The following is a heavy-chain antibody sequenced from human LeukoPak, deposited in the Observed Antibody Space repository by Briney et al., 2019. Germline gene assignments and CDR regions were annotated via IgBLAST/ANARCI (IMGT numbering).Heavy chain of an antibody. CDR2: IIPILGIA. Sequence: GASVKVSCKASGGTFSSYAISWVRQAPGQGLEWMGGIIPILGIANYAQKFQGRVTITADKSTSTAYMELSSLRSEDTAVYYCARAGAVAGTYDAFDIWGQGTMATVSS. CDR1: GGTFSSYA. V-gene: IGHV1-69*10. CDR3: ARAGAVAGTYDAFDI. D-gene: IGHD6-19*01. J-gene: IGHJ3*02.